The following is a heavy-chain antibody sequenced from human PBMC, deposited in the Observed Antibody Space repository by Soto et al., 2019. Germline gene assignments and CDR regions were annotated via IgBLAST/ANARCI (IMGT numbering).Heavy chain of an antibody. J-gene: IGHJ5*02. Sequence: GASVKVSCKASGYTFTNYEINWVRQATGQGLEWMGWMNPGSGNTGYAHKFQGRVTMTRNISISTAYMEVSRMGSDDTAIYYCARMASSGSLNWFDPWGQGTLVTVSS. V-gene: IGHV1-8*01. D-gene: IGHD3-10*01. CDR2: MNPGSGNT. CDR3: ARMASSGSLNWFDP. CDR1: GYTFTNYE.